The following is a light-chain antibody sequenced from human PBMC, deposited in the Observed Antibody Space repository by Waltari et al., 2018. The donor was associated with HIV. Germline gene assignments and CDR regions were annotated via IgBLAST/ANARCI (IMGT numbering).Light chain of an antibody. CDR2: DAS. V-gene: IGKV3-11*01. J-gene: IGKJ3*01. CDR1: ESVGTY. CDR3: QQRRNCPRVT. Sequence: EIALTQSPATLSSSPGQTVILPGRARESVGTYLAWYQHKRGQAPRLLIYDASNRAIGTPPRFSGVGSGTDYTLTSSGLENEDFAVYYCQQRRNCPRVTFGPGTTV.